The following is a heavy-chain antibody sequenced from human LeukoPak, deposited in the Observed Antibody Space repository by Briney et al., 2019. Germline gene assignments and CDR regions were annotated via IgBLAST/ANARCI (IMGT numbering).Heavy chain of an antibody. J-gene: IGHJ6*04. D-gene: IGHD2/OR15-2a*01. V-gene: IGHV4-39*07. Sequence: PSETLSLTCTVSGGSITSSIDYWGWVRQPPGKGLEWIATIYYSTSTQYNPSLKSRVTMSVDTSKTQFSLKLTSVTAADTAVYYCAKFTFTTLPLDVWGKGTTVTVSS. CDR3: AKFTFTTLPLDV. CDR2: IYYSTST. CDR1: GGSITSSIDY.